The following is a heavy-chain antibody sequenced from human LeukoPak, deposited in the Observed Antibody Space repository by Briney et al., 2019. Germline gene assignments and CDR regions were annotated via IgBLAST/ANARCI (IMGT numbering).Heavy chain of an antibody. D-gene: IGHD1-7*01. CDR2: IKTSGTP. CDR3: ARDGVTGTTNWFDP. J-gene: IGHJ5*02. Sequence: KPSETLSLTCTVSGGSITSGTYYWTWIRQPAGKALEWVGYIKTSGTPDYNPSLKSRVAISVDTSKNQFSLKMSSVTAADTAVYYCARDGVTGTTNWFDPWGQGILVTVSS. CDR1: GGSITSGTYY. V-gene: IGHV4-61*09.